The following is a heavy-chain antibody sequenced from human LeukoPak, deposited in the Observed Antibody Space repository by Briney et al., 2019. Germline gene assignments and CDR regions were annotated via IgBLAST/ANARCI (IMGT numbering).Heavy chain of an antibody. J-gene: IGHJ4*02. CDR2: IYYNGST. CDR3: VREGGPWYYFDY. D-gene: IGHD2-8*02. Sequence: SETLSLTCTVSGGSISSYYWSWIRQPPGKGLEWIGYIYYNGSTNYNPSLKSRVTLSVDTSKNQFSLKLSSVTAADTAVYYCVREGGPWYYFDYWGQGTLVTVSS. V-gene: IGHV4-59*01. CDR1: GGSISSYY.